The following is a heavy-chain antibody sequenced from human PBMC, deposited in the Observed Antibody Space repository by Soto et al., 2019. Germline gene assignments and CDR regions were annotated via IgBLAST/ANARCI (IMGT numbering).Heavy chain of an antibody. V-gene: IGHV3-7*01. Sequence: HPGGSLRLSCTASGFTFGNHWMSWVRQAPGKGLERVASIKEDGSEKYYVDSVKGRFTISRDNAKNSLYLQMNSLRAEDTAVYYCAKEYRWGQGTLVTVSS. J-gene: IGHJ4*02. D-gene: IGHD1-26*01. CDR1: GFTFGNHW. CDR3: AKEYR. CDR2: IKEDGSEK.